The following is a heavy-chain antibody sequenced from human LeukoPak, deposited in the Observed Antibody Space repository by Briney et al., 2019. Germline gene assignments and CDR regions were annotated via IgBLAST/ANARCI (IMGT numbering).Heavy chain of an antibody. CDR3: ASGPSYSGSNEYFDS. V-gene: IGHV7-4-1*02. CDR2: INTNTGNP. Sequence: ASVKVSCKASGYTFSSYTMNWVRQAPGQGLEWMGWINTNTGNPTYAQDYTGRFVFSLDTPVSTTYLQISRLKPEDTAVYYCASGPSYSGSNEYFDSWGQGTLVTVSS. D-gene: IGHD1-26*01. CDR1: GYTFSSYT. J-gene: IGHJ4*02.